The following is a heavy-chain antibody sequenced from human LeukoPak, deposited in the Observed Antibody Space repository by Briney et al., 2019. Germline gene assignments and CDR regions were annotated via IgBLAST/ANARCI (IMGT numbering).Heavy chain of an antibody. D-gene: IGHD3-3*01. CDR3: ARGHYDFWSGYYTSHHFDY. J-gene: IGHJ4*02. CDR1: GFTFSSYS. CDR2: ISSSSSYI. Sequence: GVSLRLSCAASGFTFSSYSMNWVRQGPGKGLEWVSSISSSSSYIYYADSVKGRFTISRDNAKNSLYLQMNSLRVEDTAVYYCARGHYDFWSGYYTSHHFDYWGQGTLVTVSS. V-gene: IGHV3-21*01.